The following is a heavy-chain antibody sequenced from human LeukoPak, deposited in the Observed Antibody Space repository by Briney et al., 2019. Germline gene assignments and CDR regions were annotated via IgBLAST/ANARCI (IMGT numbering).Heavy chain of an antibody. CDR1: GFTFSNAW. Sequence: GGSLRLSCAASGFTFSNAWMSWVRQAPGKGLEWVSAVSGSGGSTYYADSVKGRFTISRDNSKNTLYLQMNSLRAEDTAVYYCAKGAVTTVEYWGQGTLVTVSS. CDR2: VSGSGGST. D-gene: IGHD4-17*01. V-gene: IGHV3-23*01. J-gene: IGHJ4*02. CDR3: AKGAVTTVEY.